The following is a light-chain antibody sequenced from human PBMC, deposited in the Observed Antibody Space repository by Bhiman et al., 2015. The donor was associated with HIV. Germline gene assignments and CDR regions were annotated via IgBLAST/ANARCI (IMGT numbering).Light chain of an antibody. CDR3: VVWEDSLSVVV. V-gene: IGLV1-47*01. J-gene: IGLJ2*01. CDR2: GNN. Sequence: PGKTTTISCTRSSGSIVANSVYWYQQLPGTTPKLLIYGNNQRPSGVPDRFSGSKSGTSASLAISGLRSEDEADYYCVVWEDSLSVVVFGGGTKLTVL. CDR1: SGSIVANS.